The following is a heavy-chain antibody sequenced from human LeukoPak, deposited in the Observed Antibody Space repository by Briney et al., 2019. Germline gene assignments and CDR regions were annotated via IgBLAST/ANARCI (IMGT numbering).Heavy chain of an antibody. D-gene: IGHD1-26*01. J-gene: IGHJ5*02. CDR3: AEDYEPLVGVHRWGDWFDP. CDR2: SGTGGST. Sequence: QTGGSLRLSCAASGFTFSTYAMTWVRQAPGKGLEWVSLSGTGGSTYYADSVKGRFTISRDNSKNTLYLQMNSLRAEDTAVYYCAEDYEPLVGVHRWGDWFDPWGQGTLVTVSS. V-gene: IGHV3-23*01. CDR1: GFTFSTYA.